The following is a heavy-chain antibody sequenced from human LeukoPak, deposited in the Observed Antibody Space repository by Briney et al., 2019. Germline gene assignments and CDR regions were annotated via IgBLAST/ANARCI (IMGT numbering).Heavy chain of an antibody. CDR2: IYSDGRT. D-gene: IGHD2-15*01. J-gene: IGHJ4*02. V-gene: IGHV3-53*01. CDR3: ARDDIPVI. Sequence: TGGSLRLSCAASGFSVSDYYMNWVRQAPGKGLEWVSFIYSDGRTYYADSVKGRFTISRDNSRNTLYLQMNRLRVEDTAVYYCARDDIPVIWGQGTLVTVSS. CDR1: GFSVSDYY.